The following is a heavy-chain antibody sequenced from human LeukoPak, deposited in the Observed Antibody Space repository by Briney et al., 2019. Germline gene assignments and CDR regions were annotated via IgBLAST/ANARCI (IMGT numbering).Heavy chain of an antibody. CDR3: ARDLGVVRATVSLDC. D-gene: IGHD3-16*01. Sequence: GGSLRLSCAASGITFRTFGMNWVRQAPGKGLEWVSYISSSSSTIYYADSVKGRFTISRDNAKNSLYLQMNSLRAEDTAVYYCARDLGVVRATVSLDCWGQGTLVTVSS. CDR2: ISSSSSTI. J-gene: IGHJ4*02. CDR1: GITFRTFG. V-gene: IGHV3-48*01.